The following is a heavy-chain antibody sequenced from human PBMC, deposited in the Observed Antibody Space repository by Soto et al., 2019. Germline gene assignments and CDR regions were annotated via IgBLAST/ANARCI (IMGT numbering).Heavy chain of an antibody. CDR2: MITAFCSS. V-gene: IGHV1-69*18. Sequence: QVHLVQSGAEVRKRGSSVKVSCKASGGSFNFYSIGWVRQAPGQGLEWIGRMITAFCSSNSAQKFQARVSFTSDESTSTAYMELSSLTSEDTGVYYCVAYCRGGTCAGPAYGLAVCGRGTTVVV. J-gene: IGHJ6*02. CDR1: GGSFNFYS. D-gene: IGHD2-21*01. CDR3: VAYCRGGTCAGPAYGLAV.